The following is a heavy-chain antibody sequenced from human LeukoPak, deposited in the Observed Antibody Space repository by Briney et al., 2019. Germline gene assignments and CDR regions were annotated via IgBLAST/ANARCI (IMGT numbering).Heavy chain of an antibody. V-gene: IGHV1-18*01. Sequence: ALVKVSCKASGYTFTSYGISWVRQAPGQGLEWMGWISAYNGNTNYAQKFQGRVTMTTDASTSTAFMELRSLRSDDTAVYYCARSTRWFGDSLPFDYWGQGTLVTVSS. CDR2: ISAYNGNT. D-gene: IGHD3-10*01. CDR3: ARSTRWFGDSLPFDY. J-gene: IGHJ4*02. CDR1: GYTFTSYG.